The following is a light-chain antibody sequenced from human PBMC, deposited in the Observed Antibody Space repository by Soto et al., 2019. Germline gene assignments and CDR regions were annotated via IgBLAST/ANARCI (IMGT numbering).Light chain of an antibody. J-gene: IGLJ2*01. CDR2: DVS. CDR1: SSDVGGYNY. V-gene: IGLV2-14*01. CDR3: SSYTSGSTLVV. Sequence: QSALTQPASVSGSPGQSITISCTGTSSDVGGYNYVSWYQQHPGKAPKLMIYDVSNRPSGVSNRFSGSKSGNTASLTISGLQAEAEADYYCSSYTSGSTLVVFGGGTKLTVL.